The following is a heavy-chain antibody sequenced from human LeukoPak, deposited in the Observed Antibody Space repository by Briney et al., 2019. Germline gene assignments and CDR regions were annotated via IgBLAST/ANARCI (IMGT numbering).Heavy chain of an antibody. J-gene: IGHJ4*02. CDR2: INPSGGST. V-gene: IGHV1-46*01. CDR3: ARAGRGIFALWD. Sequence: ASVKHSCKASGYTFTSYYMHWVREAPGQGLEWMGIINPSGGSTSYAQKFQGRVTMTRDMSTSTVYMELSSLRSEDTAVYYCARAGRGIFALWDWGQGTLVTVSS. CDR1: GYTFTSYY. D-gene: IGHD3-3*01.